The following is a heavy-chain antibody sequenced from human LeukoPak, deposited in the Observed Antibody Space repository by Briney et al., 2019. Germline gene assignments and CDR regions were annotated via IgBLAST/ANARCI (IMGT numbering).Heavy chain of an antibody. D-gene: IGHD6-6*01. CDR2: IYYSGST. Sequence: SETLSLTCTVSGGSISSHYWSWIRQPPGKGLEWIGYIYYSGSTNYNPSLKSRVTISVDTSKNQFPLKLSSVTAADTAVYYCARDLGVFFGSSPSEYYYYMDVWGKGTTVTVSS. V-gene: IGHV4-59*11. J-gene: IGHJ6*03. CDR3: ARDLGVFFGSSPSEYYYYMDV. CDR1: GGSISSHY.